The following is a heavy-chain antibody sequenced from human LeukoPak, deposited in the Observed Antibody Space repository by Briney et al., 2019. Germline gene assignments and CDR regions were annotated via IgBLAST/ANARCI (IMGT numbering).Heavy chain of an antibody. CDR2: IWYDGSNK. Sequence: GGSLRLSCAASGFTFSSYGMHWVRQAPVKGLEWVAVIWYDGSNKYYADSVKGRFTISRDNSKNTLYLQMNSLRAEDTAVYYCARSGLRFSSNWFDPWGQGTLVTVSS. D-gene: IGHD5-12*01. V-gene: IGHV3-33*01. J-gene: IGHJ5*02. CDR1: GFTFSSYG. CDR3: ARSGLRFSSNWFDP.